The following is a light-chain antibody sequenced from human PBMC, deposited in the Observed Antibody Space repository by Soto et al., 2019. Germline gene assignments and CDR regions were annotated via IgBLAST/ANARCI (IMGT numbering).Light chain of an antibody. Sequence: QSALTQPPSASGSPGQSVTISCTGTSSDVGGYDYVSWYQQHPGKAPKLMIYAVSQRPSGVPDRFSGSKSGNTASLTVSGLQAEDEADYYCSSYAGSDNVVFGGGTKVTVL. CDR2: AVS. CDR1: SSDVGGYDY. CDR3: SSYAGSDNVV. V-gene: IGLV2-8*01. J-gene: IGLJ2*01.